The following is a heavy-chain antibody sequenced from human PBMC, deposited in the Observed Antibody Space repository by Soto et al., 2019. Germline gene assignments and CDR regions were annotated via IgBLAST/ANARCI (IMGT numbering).Heavy chain of an antibody. CDR3: AKDRXNSCYDSTGYYRYGMDV. CDR2: ISYDGSNK. Sequence: WGCLRLPGSAAGLSYSCYGMHWVRQAPGNGLEWVAVISYDGSNKYYADSVKGRFTISRDNSKNTLQLQMNRLRAEDTAVSYCAKDRXNSCYDSTGYYRYGMDVWHQGSTVTVSS. D-gene: IGHD3-22*01. V-gene: IGHV3-30*18. J-gene: IGHJ6*02. CDR1: GLSYSCYG.